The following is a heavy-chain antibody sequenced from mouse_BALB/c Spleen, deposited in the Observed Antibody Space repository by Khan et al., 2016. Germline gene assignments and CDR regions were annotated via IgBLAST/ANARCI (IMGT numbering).Heavy chain of an antibody. CDR2: IYPGDGDT. CDR1: GYAFSGYW. J-gene: IGHJ3*01. Sequence: QVQLQQSGAELVRPGSSVKISCKASGYAFSGYWMNWVKQRPGQGLEWIGQIYPGDGDTNYNGKFKGKATLTADKSSSTAYMQPSSLTSEDSAVYFCARGTPFASWGQGTLVTVSA. V-gene: IGHV1-80*01. D-gene: IGHD2-14*01. CDR3: ARGTPFAS.